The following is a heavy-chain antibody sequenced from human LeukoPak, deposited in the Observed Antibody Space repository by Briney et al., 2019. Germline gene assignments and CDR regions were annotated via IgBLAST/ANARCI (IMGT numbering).Heavy chain of an antibody. Sequence: RGESLRISCKGSGYSFSTYWINWVRLMPGKGLEWMGRIDPSDSYTKYSPSSQGHVTISVDKSISTAYLQWTSLKASDTAMYYSARRVRGVVHLDAFDIWGQGTMVTVSS. CDR2: IDPSDSYT. CDR1: GYSFSTYW. D-gene: IGHD3-10*01. V-gene: IGHV5-10-1*01. J-gene: IGHJ3*02. CDR3: ARRVRGVVHLDAFDI.